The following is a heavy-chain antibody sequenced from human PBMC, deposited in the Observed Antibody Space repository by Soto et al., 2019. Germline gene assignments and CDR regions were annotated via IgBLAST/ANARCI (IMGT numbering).Heavy chain of an antibody. CDR3: AKTTDGWFSAFEI. D-gene: IGHD6-19*01. Sequence: PGGSLRLSCAASGFTFSSYAMSWVRQAPGKGLEWVSAISGSGTTAYYADSVKGRFTFSRDNSKKTMYLQMNSLRAEDTAVYYCAKTTDGWFSAFEIWGLGTMVTVSS. V-gene: IGHV3-23*01. CDR1: GFTFSSYA. CDR2: ISGSGTTA. J-gene: IGHJ3*02.